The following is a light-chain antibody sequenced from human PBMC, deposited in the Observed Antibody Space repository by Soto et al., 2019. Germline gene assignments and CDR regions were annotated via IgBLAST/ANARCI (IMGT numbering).Light chain of an antibody. CDR2: GNS. J-gene: IGLJ3*02. CDR3: QSYDSSLSGRWV. CDR1: SSNIGAGYD. V-gene: IGLV1-40*01. Sequence: QSVLTQPASVSGAPGQRVTISCTGSSSNIGAGYDVHWYQQLPGTAPKLLIYGNSNRPSGVPDRFSGSKSGTSASLAITGLQAEDEADYYCQSYDSSLSGRWVFGGGTKLTVL.